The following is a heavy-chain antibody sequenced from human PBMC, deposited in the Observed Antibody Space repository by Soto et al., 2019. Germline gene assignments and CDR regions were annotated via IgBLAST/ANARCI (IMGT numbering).Heavy chain of an antibody. CDR1: GGSISSSGYH. Sequence: QLQLQESGPGLVKPSETLSLTCTVSGGSISSSGYHWGWIRQPPGRGLEWIGTIYHSGATFYNSSLXXRLTISVDTSKNQFSLRLSSVTAADTAVYYCARQGPATMWDWGKGARVTVSS. D-gene: IGHD6-25*01. J-gene: IGHJ4*02. CDR2: IYHSGAT. CDR3: ARQGPATMWD. V-gene: IGHV4-39*01.